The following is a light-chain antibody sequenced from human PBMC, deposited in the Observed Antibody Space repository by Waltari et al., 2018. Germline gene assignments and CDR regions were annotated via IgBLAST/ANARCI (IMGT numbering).Light chain of an antibody. V-gene: IGLV2-14*03. J-gene: IGLJ1*01. Sequence: QSALTQRASVSGSPGQSITISCTGISSDVGGYNYVSWYQQYPGKAPKLMIYDVSNRPSGVSNRFSGSKSGNTASLTISGLQAEDEADYYCSSYTSSSPYVFGTGTKVTVL. CDR1: SSDVGGYNY. CDR3: SSYTSSSPYV. CDR2: DVS.